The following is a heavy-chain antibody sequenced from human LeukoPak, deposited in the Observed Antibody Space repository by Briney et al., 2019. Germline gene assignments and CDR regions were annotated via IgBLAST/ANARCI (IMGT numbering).Heavy chain of an antibody. D-gene: IGHD2-15*01. V-gene: IGHV3-30*02. CDR3: VKDRDWVVSSYFDY. CDR1: GFTFSYYG. J-gene: IGHJ4*02. CDR2: IRYVERDK. Sequence: GGSLRLSCAASGFTFSYYGMHWVRQAPGKGLEWVAFIRYVERDKYYADSVKGRFTISRDNSKNTLYLQMNSLRDDDTAVYYCVKDRDWVVSSYFDYWGQGTLVTVSS.